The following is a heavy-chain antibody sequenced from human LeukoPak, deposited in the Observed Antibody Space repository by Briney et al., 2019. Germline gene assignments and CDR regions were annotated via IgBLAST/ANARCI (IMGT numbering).Heavy chain of an antibody. D-gene: IGHD3-10*01. V-gene: IGHV3-7*01. Sequence: GGSLRLSCVASGFTFSDYWMSWVRQAPGKELEWVANINQDGSEKYFVDSVKGRFTISRDNAKNSLYLQMNSLRAEDTAVYYCARDITLTRGGRSDYWGHGTLVTVSA. CDR2: INQDGSEK. CDR1: GFTFSDYW. CDR3: ARDITLTRGGRSDY. J-gene: IGHJ4*01.